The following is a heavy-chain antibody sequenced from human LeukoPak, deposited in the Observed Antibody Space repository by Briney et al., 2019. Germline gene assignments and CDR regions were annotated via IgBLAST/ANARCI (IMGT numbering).Heavy chain of an antibody. CDR3: AKSSNYYYYDSSGLDY. CDR2: ISYDGSNK. V-gene: IGHV3-30*18. J-gene: IGHJ4*02. D-gene: IGHD3-22*01. Sequence: GGPLRLSCAASGFTFSSYGMHWVRQAPGKGLEWVAVISYDGSNKYYADSVKGRFTISRDNSKNTLSLQMNSLRAEDTAVYDCAKSSNYYYYDSSGLDYWGQGTLVTVSS. CDR1: GFTFSSYG.